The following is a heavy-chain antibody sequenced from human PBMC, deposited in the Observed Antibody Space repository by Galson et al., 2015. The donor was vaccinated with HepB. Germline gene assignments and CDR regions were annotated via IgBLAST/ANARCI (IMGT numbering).Heavy chain of an antibody. CDR2: TYYRSKWYN. J-gene: IGHJ4*02. D-gene: IGHD5-24*01. V-gene: IGHV6-1*01. CDR1: GDSVSSNSAA. CDR3: AKDQYAYTLD. Sequence: CAISGDSVSSNSAAWNWIRQSPSRGLEWLGRTYYRSKWYNDYAVSVKSRITINPDTSKNQFSLTAEDTAVYYCAKDQYAYTLDWGQGTLVTVSS.